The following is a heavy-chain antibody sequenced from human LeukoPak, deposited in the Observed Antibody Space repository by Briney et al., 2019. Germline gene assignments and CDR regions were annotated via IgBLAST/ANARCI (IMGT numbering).Heavy chain of an antibody. J-gene: IGHJ4*02. CDR1: GGSISSGGYS. V-gene: IGHV4-30-2*01. CDR3: ARDNSGYDGLDY. D-gene: IGHD5-12*01. Sequence: SQTLSLTCAVSGGSISSGGYSWSWIRQPPGKGLEWIGYIYHSGSTYYNPSLKSRVTISVDRSKNQFSLKLSSVTAADTAVYYCARDNSGYDGLDYWGQGTLVTVSS. CDR2: IYHSGST.